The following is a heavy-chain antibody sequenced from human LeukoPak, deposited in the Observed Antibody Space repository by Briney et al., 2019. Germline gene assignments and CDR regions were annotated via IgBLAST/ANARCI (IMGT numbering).Heavy chain of an antibody. Sequence: PGGSLRLSCAASGFTFSSYGMHWVRQAPGKGLEWVTFIRYDGSNKYYADSVKGRFTISRDNSKNTLFLQMTSLRPEDTAVYYCARKSTGRGSFDYWGQGTLVTVSS. CDR1: GFTFSSYG. CDR2: IRYDGSNK. V-gene: IGHV3-30*02. CDR3: ARKSTGRGSFDY. D-gene: IGHD1-14*01. J-gene: IGHJ4*02.